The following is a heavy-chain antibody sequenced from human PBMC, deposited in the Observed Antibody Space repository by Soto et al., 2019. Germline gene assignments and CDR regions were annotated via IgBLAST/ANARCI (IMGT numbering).Heavy chain of an antibody. Sequence: PGESLKISCKGSGYSFTSYWIGWVRQMPGKGLEWMGIIYPGDSDTRYSPSFQGQVTISADKSISTAYLQWNSLKASATAMYYCARTAAAGKYYYGVDVWGQGTTVTVSS. CDR1: GYSFTSYW. D-gene: IGHD6-13*01. CDR2: IYPGDSDT. V-gene: IGHV5-51*01. J-gene: IGHJ6*02. CDR3: ARTAAAGKYYYGVDV.